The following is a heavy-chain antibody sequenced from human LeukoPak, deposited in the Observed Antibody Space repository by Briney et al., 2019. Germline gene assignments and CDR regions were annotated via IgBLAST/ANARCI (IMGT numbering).Heavy chain of an antibody. CDR3: VREWGAVGPINY. J-gene: IGHJ4*02. CDR2: IYTSGST. D-gene: IGHD3-16*01. CDR1: GGSISSGSYY. V-gene: IGHV4-61*02. Sequence: SETLSLTCTVSGGSISSGSYYWSWIRQPAGKGLEWIGRIYTSGSTNYNPSLKSRVTISVDTSKNQFSLKLSSVTAADTAVYYCVREWGAVGPINYWGQGTLVTVSS.